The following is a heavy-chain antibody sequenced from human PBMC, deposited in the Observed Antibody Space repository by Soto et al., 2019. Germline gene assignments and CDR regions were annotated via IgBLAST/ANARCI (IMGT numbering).Heavy chain of an antibody. Sequence: EVQLLESGGGLVQPGGSLRLSCAASGFTFSSYAMSGVRQAPGKGLEWVSAIGGRGDSTYYADSVKGRFTISRDNSRDTMYLQMNSLRAEDTAVYYCAKDLIYGYNSGRPFDYWGQGTLVTVSS. CDR3: AKDLIYGYNSGRPFDY. CDR1: GFTFSSYA. CDR2: IGGRGDST. V-gene: IGHV3-23*01. D-gene: IGHD6-19*01. J-gene: IGHJ4*02.